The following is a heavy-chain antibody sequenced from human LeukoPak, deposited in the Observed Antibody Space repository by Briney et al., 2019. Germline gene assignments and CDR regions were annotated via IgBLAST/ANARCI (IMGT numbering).Heavy chain of an antibody. J-gene: IGHJ6*02. CDR3: ARDRKKTFGVVIISYYYYGMDV. V-gene: IGHV3-30*03. CDR1: GFTFSSYG. D-gene: IGHD3-3*01. Sequence: PGRSLRLSCAASGFTFSSYGMHWVRQAPGKGLEWVAVISYDGSNKYYADSVKGRFTISRDNSKNTLYLQMNSLRAEDTAVYYCARDRKKTFGVVIISYYYYGMDVWGQGTTVTVSS. CDR2: ISYDGSNK.